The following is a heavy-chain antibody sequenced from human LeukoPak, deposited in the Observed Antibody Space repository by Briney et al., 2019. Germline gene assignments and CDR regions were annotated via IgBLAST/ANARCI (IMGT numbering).Heavy chain of an antibody. D-gene: IGHD3-10*01. CDR1: GFRFSDYS. CDR2: IGIDSGNT. J-gene: IGHJ6*03. Sequence: RLGGSLRLSCAASGFRFSDYSMNWVRQAPGRGLEWISYIGIDSGNTNYADSVKGRFTISGDKAKNSLYLQMNSLRVEDTAVYYCAPRPLFGENMDVWGKGTTVTVSS. CDR3: APRPLFGENMDV. V-gene: IGHV3-48*01.